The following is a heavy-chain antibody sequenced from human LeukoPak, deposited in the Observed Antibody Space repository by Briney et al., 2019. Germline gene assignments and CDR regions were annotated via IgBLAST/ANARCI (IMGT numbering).Heavy chain of an antibody. J-gene: IGHJ4*02. CDR1: GGSISSSSAY. CDR2: IYYSKNT. CDR3: ARHGGFSYYFDY. Sequence: SETLSLTYTVSGGSISSSSAYWGWIRQPPGKGLEWIGSIYYSKNTYYNPSLKSRVTISADTSKNQFSLTLGSVSAADTAVYYCARHGGFSYYFDYWGQGNLVTVSS. D-gene: IGHD3-16*01. V-gene: IGHV4-39*01.